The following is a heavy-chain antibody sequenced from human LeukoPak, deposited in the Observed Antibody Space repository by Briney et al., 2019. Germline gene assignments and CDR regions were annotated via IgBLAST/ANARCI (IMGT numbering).Heavy chain of an antibody. D-gene: IGHD4-17*01. J-gene: IGHJ6*02. CDR3: ARGHHYGDYDPYYYYGMDV. CDR1: GYTFTSYY. V-gene: IGHV1-69*13. CDR2: IIPIFGTA. Sequence: SVKVSCKASGYTFTSYYMHWVRQAPGQGLEWMGGIIPIFGTANYAQKFQGRVTITADESTSTAYMELSSLRSEDTAVYYCARGHHYGDYDPYYYYGMDVWGQGTTVTVSS.